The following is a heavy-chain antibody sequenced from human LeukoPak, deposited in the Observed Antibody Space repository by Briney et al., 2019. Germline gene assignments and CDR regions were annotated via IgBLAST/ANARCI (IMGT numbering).Heavy chain of an antibody. J-gene: IGHJ6*02. D-gene: IGHD2-15*01. CDR2: IKSKTDGGTT. CDR3: AKVLLPEYYGMDV. Sequence: GGSLRLSCAASGFTFSNAWMSWVRQAPGKGLEWVGRIKSKTDGGTTDYAAPVKGRFTISRDDSKNTLYLQMSSLRAEDTAVYYCAKVLLPEYYGMDVWGQGTTVTVSS. CDR1: GFTFSNAW. V-gene: IGHV3-15*01.